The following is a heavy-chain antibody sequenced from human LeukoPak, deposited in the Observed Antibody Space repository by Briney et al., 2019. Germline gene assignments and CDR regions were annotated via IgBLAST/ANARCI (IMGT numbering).Heavy chain of an antibody. CDR1: GFTFSSYS. V-gene: IGHV3-21*01. CDR3: AREGILLGPMDV. CDR2: ISRRSSYI. J-gene: IGHJ6*04. Sequence: GGSLILSCSAAGFTFSSYSMNSVRQAPGRGLEWVSSISRRSSYIYYADSVKGRFTISRDNAKNSLYLQMNSLRAEYTAVYYCAREGILLGPMDVWGKGTTVTVSS. D-gene: IGHD2-15*01.